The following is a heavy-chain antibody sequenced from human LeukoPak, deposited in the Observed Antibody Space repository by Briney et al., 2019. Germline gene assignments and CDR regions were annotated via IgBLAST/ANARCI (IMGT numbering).Heavy chain of an antibody. V-gene: IGHV1-46*01. J-gene: IGHJ4*02. CDR2: ISPSGGST. D-gene: IGHD4-23*01. Sequence: VASVKVSCKASGYTFTSYYMHWVRQAPGQGLEWMGIISPSGGSTSYAQKVQSRGTMTRYMATSTGDMELSSLRSEDTAGYYCARGYGGAYWGQGTLVTVSS. CDR1: GYTFTSYY. CDR3: ARGYGGAY.